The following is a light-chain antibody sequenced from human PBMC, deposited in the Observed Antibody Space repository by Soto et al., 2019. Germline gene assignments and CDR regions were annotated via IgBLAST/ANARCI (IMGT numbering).Light chain of an antibody. J-gene: IGKJ4*01. CDR2: AAS. CDR1: QGISSY. CDR3: QQVNSYPLT. Sequence: DIQLTQSPSFLSASVGDRVTITCRASQGISSYLAWYQQKPGKAPKLLIYAASTLQSGVPSRFGGSGSGTEFTLTISSLQPEDFATYYCQQVNSYPLTFGGGTKVEIK. V-gene: IGKV1-9*01.